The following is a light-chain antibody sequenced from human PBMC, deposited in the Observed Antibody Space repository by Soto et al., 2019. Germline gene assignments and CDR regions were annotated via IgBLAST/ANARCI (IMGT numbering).Light chain of an antibody. CDR1: QSISDT. J-gene: IGKJ1*01. CDR2: GAS. CDR3: QERSHWWT. Sequence: ETAMTQSPATLSVSPGGRATLSCRASQSISDTLAWYQQKPGQAPRPLIHGASTRATGFPARFSGSGSGTDFTLTISRLEHDDLAVCYCQERSHWWTFGQGTKVDIK. V-gene: IGKV3-15*01.